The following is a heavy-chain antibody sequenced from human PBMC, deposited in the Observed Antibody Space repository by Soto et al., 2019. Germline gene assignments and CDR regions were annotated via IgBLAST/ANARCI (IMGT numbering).Heavy chain of an antibody. CDR1: GGSIRSYC. Sequence: PSETLSLTCTVSGGSIRSYCWTWIRQPPGEGLEWIGCICNSGTTNYNPSLKSRVTISVDTSKNQFSLKLSSVTAADTAVYYCASGNDFWSGPRAFDIWGQGTMVTVSS. CDR2: ICNSGTT. D-gene: IGHD3-3*01. CDR3: ASGNDFWSGPRAFDI. V-gene: IGHV4-59*01. J-gene: IGHJ3*02.